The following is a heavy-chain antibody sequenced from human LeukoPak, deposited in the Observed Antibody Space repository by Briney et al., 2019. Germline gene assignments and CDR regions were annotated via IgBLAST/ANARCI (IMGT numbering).Heavy chain of an antibody. V-gene: IGHV3-7*01. J-gene: IGHJ4*02. D-gene: IGHD1-1*01. CDR2: IKEDGSEK. CDR3: ARDPSLEHFDY. Sequence: GGSLRLSCEGSGFMFRDYWMSWVRQAPGKGLEWVANIKEDGSEKNYVDSVKGRFTISRDNAKNSVYLEMSSPRVEDTAVYYCARDPSLEHFDYWGQGTLVAVSS. CDR1: GFMFRDYW.